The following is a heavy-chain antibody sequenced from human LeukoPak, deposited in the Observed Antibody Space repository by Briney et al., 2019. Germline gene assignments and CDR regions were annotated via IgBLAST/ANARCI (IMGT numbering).Heavy chain of an antibody. D-gene: IGHD2-15*01. CDR1: GFTFSSYA. V-gene: IGHV3-30-3*01. J-gene: IGHJ3*02. CDR2: ISYDGSNK. CDR3: ARAADCSGGSCYPQVAFDI. Sequence: GRSLRLSCAASGFTFSSYAMHWVRQAPGKGLEWVAVISYDGSNKYYADSVKGRFTISRDNSKNTLYLQMNSLRAEDTAVYYCARAADCSGGSCYPQVAFDIWGQGTMVTVSS.